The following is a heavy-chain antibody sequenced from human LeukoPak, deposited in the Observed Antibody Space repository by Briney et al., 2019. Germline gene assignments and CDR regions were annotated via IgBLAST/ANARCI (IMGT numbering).Heavy chain of an antibody. CDR2: IYYSGST. CDR1: GGSISRYY. CDR3: ARVRVAVGVDY. D-gene: IGHD2-15*01. Sequence: TASETLSLTCTVSGGSISRYYWSWIRQPPGKGLEWIGYIYYSGSTNYNPSLKSRVTISVDTSKNQFSLRIISVTAADTAVYYCARVRVAVGVDYWGQGNLVTVSS. V-gene: IGHV4-59*12. J-gene: IGHJ4*02.